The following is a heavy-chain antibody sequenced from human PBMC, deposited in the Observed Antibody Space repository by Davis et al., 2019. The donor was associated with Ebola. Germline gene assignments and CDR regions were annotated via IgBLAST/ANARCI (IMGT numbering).Heavy chain of an antibody. V-gene: IGHV3-23*01. CDR1: GFTFSKHA. D-gene: IGHD4-23*01. CDR3: ARGPVVYDY. CDR2: IGGGGGST. J-gene: IGHJ4*02. Sequence: GESLKISCVASGFTFSKHAMSWVRQAPGKGLEWVSAIGGGGGSTNYGDSVKGRLTISRDNSVNTLYLQMNSLKDEDTAIYYCARGPVVYDYWGQGTLVTVSS.